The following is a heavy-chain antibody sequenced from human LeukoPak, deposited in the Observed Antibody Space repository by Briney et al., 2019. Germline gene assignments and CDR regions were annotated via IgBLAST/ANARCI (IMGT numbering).Heavy chain of an antibody. CDR1: GYSISSGYY. J-gene: IGHJ4*02. Sequence: SETLSLTCTVSGYSISSGYYWGWIRQPPGKGLEWIGSIYYSGSTYYNPSLKSRVTISVDMSKNQFSLKLSSVTAADTAVYYCARHSGSYDSRAYFNYWGQGTLVTVSS. V-gene: IGHV4-38-2*02. CDR2: IYYSGST. CDR3: ARHSGSYDSRAYFNY. D-gene: IGHD3-22*01.